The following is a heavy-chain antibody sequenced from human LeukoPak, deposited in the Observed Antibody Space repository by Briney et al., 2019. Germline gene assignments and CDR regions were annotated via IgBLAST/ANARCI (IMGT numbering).Heavy chain of an antibody. D-gene: IGHD3-22*01. CDR1: GGTFSSYA. V-gene: IGHV1-69*13. Sequence: PGASVKVSCKASGGTFSSYAISWVRQAPGQGLEWMGGIIPIFGTANYAQKFQGRVTITADESTSTAYMELSSLRSEDTAVYYCARCHGDNSSGYYDAFDIWGQGTMVTVSS. CDR2: IIPIFGTA. J-gene: IGHJ3*02. CDR3: ARCHGDNSSGYYDAFDI.